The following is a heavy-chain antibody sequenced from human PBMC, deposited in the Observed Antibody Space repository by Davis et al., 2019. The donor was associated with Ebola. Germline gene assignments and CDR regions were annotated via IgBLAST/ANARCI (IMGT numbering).Heavy chain of an antibody. CDR3: AKDLSSSWYLYYYGMDV. CDR2: ISGSGGST. CDR1: GFTFSSYA. V-gene: IGHV3-23*01. Sequence: GESLKISCAASGFTFSSYAMSWVRQAPGKGLEWVSAISGSGGSTYYADSVKGRFTISRDNSKNTLYLQMNSLRAEDTAVYYCAKDLSSSWYLYYYGMDVWGQGTTVTVSS. D-gene: IGHD6-13*01. J-gene: IGHJ6*02.